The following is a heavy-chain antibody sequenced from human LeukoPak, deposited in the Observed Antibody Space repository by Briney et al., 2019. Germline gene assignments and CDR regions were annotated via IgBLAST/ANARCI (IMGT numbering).Heavy chain of an antibody. CDR2: INPNSGNA. CDR1: GYTFTSYD. Sequence: ASVKVSCKASGYTFTSYDINWVRQATGQGLEWMGWINPNSGNAGYAQNFRGRVTMTRGTSISTVYMELSSLKSEDTAVYYWSRKMKDSGSYPDWGPGTLVTVSS. CDR3: SRKMKDSGSYPD. J-gene: IGHJ4*02. D-gene: IGHD3-10*01. V-gene: IGHV1-8*01.